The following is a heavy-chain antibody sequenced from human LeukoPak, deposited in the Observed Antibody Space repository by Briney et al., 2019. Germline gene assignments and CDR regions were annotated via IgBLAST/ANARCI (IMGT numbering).Heavy chain of an antibody. CDR3: AREATVDTAMVPYYYYYGMDV. V-gene: IGHV4-39*02. CDR1: GGSISSSSYY. CDR2: IYYSGST. D-gene: IGHD5-18*01. J-gene: IGHJ6*02. Sequence: SETLSLTCTVSGGSISSSSYYWGWIRQPPGKGLEWIGSIYYSGSTYYNPSLKSRVTISVDTSKNQFSLKLSSVTAADTAVYYCAREATVDTAMVPYYYYYGMDVWGQGTTVTVSS.